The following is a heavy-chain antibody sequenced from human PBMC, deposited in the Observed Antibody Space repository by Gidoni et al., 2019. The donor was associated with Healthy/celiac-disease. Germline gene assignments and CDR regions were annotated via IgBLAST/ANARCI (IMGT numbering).Heavy chain of an antibody. CDR2: TNAGNGTT. D-gene: IGHD2-15*01. Sequence: QVQLVQSGAEVKKPGASVQVSCKASGYTFTSYAMPWVRQAPGQRLEWMGWTNAGNGTTKYSQKFQGRVTITRDTSASTAYMELSSLRSEDTAVYYCARNPYYCSGGSCYSYNWFDPWGQGTLVTVSS. J-gene: IGHJ5*02. CDR3: ARNPYYCSGGSCYSYNWFDP. V-gene: IGHV1-3*01. CDR1: GYTFTSYA.